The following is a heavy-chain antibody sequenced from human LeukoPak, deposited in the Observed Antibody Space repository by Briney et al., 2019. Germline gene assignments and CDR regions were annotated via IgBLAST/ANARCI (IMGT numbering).Heavy chain of an antibody. Sequence: GGSLRLSCAASGFTFSSNSMNWVRQAPGKGLEWISYISSSGSTMYYADSVKGRFTISRDNAKNSLYLQMNSLRAEDTAVYYCARDTTGYSSGWYRFDYWGQGTLVTVSS. CDR3: ARDTTGYSSGWYRFDY. J-gene: IGHJ4*02. V-gene: IGHV3-48*01. CDR1: GFTFSSNS. D-gene: IGHD6-19*01. CDR2: ISSSGSTM.